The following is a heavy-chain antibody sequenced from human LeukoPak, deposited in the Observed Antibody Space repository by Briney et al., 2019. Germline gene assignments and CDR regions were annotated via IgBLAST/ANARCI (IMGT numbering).Heavy chain of an antibody. CDR1: RGSISSYY. CDR3: AREGYYGSGSYSIHWFDP. CDR2: IRYSGST. V-gene: IGHV4-59*01. Sequence: SETLSLTCTVSRGSISSYYWSWIRQPPGKGLEWIGYIRYSGSTNYNPSLKSRVTISVDTPKSQFSLKLSSATAADTAVYYCAREGYYGSGSYSIHWFDPWGQGTLVTVSS. J-gene: IGHJ5*02. D-gene: IGHD3-10*01.